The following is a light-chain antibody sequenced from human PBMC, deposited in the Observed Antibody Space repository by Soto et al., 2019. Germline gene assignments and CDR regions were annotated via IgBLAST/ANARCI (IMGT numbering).Light chain of an antibody. CDR2: GAS. CDR1: QSVSSSH. CDR3: TQYGSSPLFT. J-gene: IGKJ3*01. V-gene: IGKV3-20*01. Sequence: EIVLTQSPGTLSLSPGERATLSCRASQSVSSSHLAWYQQTPGQAPRLHISGASIRATGIPDRLGGSGSGTDFTLTISRLEPEDFAVYYCTQYGSSPLFTFGPGTKVDIK.